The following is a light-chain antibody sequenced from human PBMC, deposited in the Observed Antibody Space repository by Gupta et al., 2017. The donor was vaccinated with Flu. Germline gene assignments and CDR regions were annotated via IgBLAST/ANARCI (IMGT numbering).Light chain of an antibody. J-gene: IGKJ5*01. CDR3: QQRSNWPPIT. CDR1: QSVSSY. V-gene: IGKV3-11*01. CDR2: DAS. Sequence: ATLSLSPGERATLSCRASQSVSSYLAWYQQKPGQAPKLLIYDASNRATGIPARFSGSGSGTDFTLTISSLEPEDFAVYYCQQRSNWPPITFGQGTRLEIK.